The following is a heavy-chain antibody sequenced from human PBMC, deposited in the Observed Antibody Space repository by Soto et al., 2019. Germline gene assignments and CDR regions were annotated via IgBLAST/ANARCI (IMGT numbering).Heavy chain of an antibody. CDR2: ISSSSSYI. V-gene: IGHV3-21*01. D-gene: IGHD3-3*01. J-gene: IGHJ5*02. Sequence: GGSLRLSCAASGFTFSSYSMNWVRQAPGKGLEWVSSISSSSSYIYYADSVKGRFTISRDNAKNSLYLQMNSLRAEDTAVYYCARATIFGVGTAFDPWGQGTLVTV. CDR3: ARATIFGVGTAFDP. CDR1: GFTFSSYS.